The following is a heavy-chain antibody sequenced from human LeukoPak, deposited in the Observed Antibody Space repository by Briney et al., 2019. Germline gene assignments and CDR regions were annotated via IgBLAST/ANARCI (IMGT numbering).Heavy chain of an antibody. CDR2: IRNAANGYTT. V-gene: IGHV3-72*01. J-gene: IGHJ4*02. CDR1: GFTFSGHY. Sequence: GGSLRLSCEASGFTFSGHYMDWVRQAPGKGLEWVGRIRNAANGYTTDYATSVKGRFIISRDDSRDSLYLQMSSLKTEDTALYYCVRVRHSDSFDFWGQGTLVTVSS. D-gene: IGHD4-11*01. CDR3: VRVRHSDSFDF.